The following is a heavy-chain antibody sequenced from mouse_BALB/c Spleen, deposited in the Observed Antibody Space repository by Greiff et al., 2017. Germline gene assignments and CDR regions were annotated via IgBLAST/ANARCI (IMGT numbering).Heavy chain of an antibody. Sequence: EVKLMESGPELVKPGASVKMSCKASGYTFTSYVMHWVKQKPGQGLEWIGYINPYNDGTKYNEKFKGKATLTSDKSSSTAYMELSSLTSEDSAVYYCARGYGNYAGAMDYWGQGTSVTVSS. J-gene: IGHJ4*01. CDR2: INPYNDGT. CDR1: GYTFTSYV. CDR3: ARGYGNYAGAMDY. V-gene: IGHV1-14*01. D-gene: IGHD2-10*02.